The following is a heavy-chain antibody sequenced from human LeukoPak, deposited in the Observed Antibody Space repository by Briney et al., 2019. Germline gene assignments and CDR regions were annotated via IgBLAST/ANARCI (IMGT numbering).Heavy chain of an antibody. V-gene: IGHV3-66*01. J-gene: IGHJ6*02. D-gene: IGHD4-17*01. CDR3: ARASTVTRGNYYYYGMDV. CDR1: GFTVSSNY. Sequence: PGGSLRLSCAASGFTVSSNYMSWVRQAPGKGLEWVSVIYSGGSTYYADSVKGRFTISRDNSKNTLYLRMNSLRAEDTAVYYCARASTVTRGNYYYYGMDVWGQGTTVTVSS. CDR2: IYSGGST.